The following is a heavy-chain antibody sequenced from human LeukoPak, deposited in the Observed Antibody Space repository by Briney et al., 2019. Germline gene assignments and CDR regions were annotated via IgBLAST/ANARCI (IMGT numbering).Heavy chain of an antibody. D-gene: IGHD6-13*01. J-gene: IGHJ4*02. CDR1: GGSISSYY. Sequence: SETLSLTCTVSGGSISSYYWSWIRQPPGKGLEWIGYIYCSGSTNYNPSLKSRVTISVDTSKNQFSLKLSSVTAADTAVYYCARDRGSSCDYWGQGTLVTVSS. V-gene: IGHV4-59*12. CDR2: IYCSGST. CDR3: ARDRGSSCDY.